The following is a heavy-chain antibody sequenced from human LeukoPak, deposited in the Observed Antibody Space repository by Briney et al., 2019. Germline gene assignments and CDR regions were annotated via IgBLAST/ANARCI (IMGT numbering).Heavy chain of an antibody. V-gene: IGHV1-69*01. Sequence: ASVKLSCKTSGGTFSSYTITWVRQAPGQGLEWMGGIIPIFGTTNYAQKFQGRVTITADESTSTAYMELSSLRSEDTAVYYCARGWQLGGDLGDAFDIWGQGTMIPVSS. CDR1: GGTFSSYT. CDR2: IIPIFGTT. D-gene: IGHD2-21*01. CDR3: ARGWQLGGDLGDAFDI. J-gene: IGHJ3*02.